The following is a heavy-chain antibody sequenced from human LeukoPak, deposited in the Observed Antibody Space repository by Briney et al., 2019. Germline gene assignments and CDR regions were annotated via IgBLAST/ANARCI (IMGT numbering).Heavy chain of an antibody. CDR3: ARDMGAPDYGSYSVDY. CDR1: GGSVSGSYY. Sequence: PSETLSLTCTVSGGSVSGSYYWNWIRQPPGKGLEWIGYMYSSGTINYNPSLKSRVTVSIDMSKNQFSLKLSSVTAADTAVYFCARDMGAPDYGSYSVDYWGQGTLVTVSS. V-gene: IGHV4-61*01. CDR2: MYSSGTI. D-gene: IGHD4-23*01. J-gene: IGHJ4*02.